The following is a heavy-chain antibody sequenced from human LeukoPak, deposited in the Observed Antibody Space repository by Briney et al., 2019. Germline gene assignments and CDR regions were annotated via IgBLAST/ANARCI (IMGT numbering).Heavy chain of an antibody. J-gene: IGHJ5*02. D-gene: IGHD3-10*01. CDR2: IYYSGST. V-gene: IGHV4-59*01. CDR3: ARGHPGSYTYYGSGSYFGPWFDP. Sequence: PSETLSLTCAVYGGSFSGYYWSWIRQPPGKGLEWIGYIYYSGSTNYNPSLKSRVTISVDTSKNQFSLKLSSVTAADTAVYYCARGHPGSYTYYGSGSYFGPWFDPWGQGTLVTVSS. CDR1: GGSFSGYY.